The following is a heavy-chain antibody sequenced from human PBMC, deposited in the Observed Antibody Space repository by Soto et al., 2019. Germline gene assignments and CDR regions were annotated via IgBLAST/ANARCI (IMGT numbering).Heavy chain of an antibody. D-gene: IGHD2-21*01. J-gene: IGHJ3*02. CDR3: ARAKAVVIAALDI. Sequence: EVELLESGGGLVQPGGSLRLSCKAPGLMFTISARTGFRQGPGQGLRGVASVSDNGGSRGGTYYADSVKGRFTISRDNSKNTLYLQLDSLTGADTAVYYCARAKAVVIAALDIWGQGTMVTVSS. V-gene: IGHV3-23*01. CDR1: GLMFTISA. CDR2: VSDNGGSRGGT.